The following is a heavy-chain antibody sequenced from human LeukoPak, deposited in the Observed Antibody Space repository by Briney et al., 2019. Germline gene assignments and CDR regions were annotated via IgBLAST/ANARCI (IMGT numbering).Heavy chain of an antibody. Sequence: ASVKVSCKASGYTFTGYYMHWVRRAPGQGLEWMGWINPNSGGTNNAQKFQGRVTMTRDTSISTAYMELSRLRSDDTAVYYCARVLGSGSYPFKKYYFDYWGQGTLVTVSS. D-gene: IGHD1-26*01. J-gene: IGHJ4*02. CDR1: GYTFTGYY. CDR3: ARVLGSGSYPFKKYYFDY. V-gene: IGHV1-2*02. CDR2: INPNSGGT.